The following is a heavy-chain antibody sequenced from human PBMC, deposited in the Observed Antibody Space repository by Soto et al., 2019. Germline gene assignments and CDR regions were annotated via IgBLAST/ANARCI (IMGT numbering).Heavy chain of an antibody. CDR1: GGSISSGPYY. Sequence: TSETLSLTCTVSGGSISSGPYYWGWVRQPPGEGLEWIGSISYSGSTYYNSSLKSRVTISLDTSKNQFSLNLNSVTAADTAVYYCARHATRLAAIDYWGQGTLVTVSS. D-gene: IGHD6-25*01. V-gene: IGHV4-39*01. J-gene: IGHJ4*02. CDR3: ARHATRLAAIDY. CDR2: ISYSGST.